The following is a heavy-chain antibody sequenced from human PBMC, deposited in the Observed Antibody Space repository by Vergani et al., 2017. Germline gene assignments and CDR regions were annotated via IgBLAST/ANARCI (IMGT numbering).Heavy chain of an antibody. V-gene: IGHV4-31*03. Sequence: QVQLQESGPGLVKPSQTLSLTCTVSGGSISSGGYYWSWIRQHPGKGLEWIGYIYYSGSTYYNPSLKSRVTISVDTSKNQFSLKLSSVTAADTAVYYCARHDRNPDWPLDAFDIWGQGTMVTVSS. CDR3: ARHDRNPDWPLDAFDI. CDR2: IYYSGST. J-gene: IGHJ3*02. D-gene: IGHD3-9*01. CDR1: GGSISSGGYY.